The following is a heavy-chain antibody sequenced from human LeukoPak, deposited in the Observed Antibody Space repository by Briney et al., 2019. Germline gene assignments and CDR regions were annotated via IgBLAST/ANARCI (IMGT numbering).Heavy chain of an antibody. CDR3: ARGYGDYGADFDY. J-gene: IGHJ4*02. D-gene: IGHD4-17*01. CDR2: ISSSSSYI. V-gene: IGHV3-21*01. Sequence: GGSLRLSCAASGFTFSSYSMNWVRQAPGKGLEWVSSISSSSSYIYYADSVKGRFTISRDNAKNSLYLQMNSLRAEDTAVYYCARGYGDYGADFDYWGQGTLVTVSS. CDR1: GFTFSSYS.